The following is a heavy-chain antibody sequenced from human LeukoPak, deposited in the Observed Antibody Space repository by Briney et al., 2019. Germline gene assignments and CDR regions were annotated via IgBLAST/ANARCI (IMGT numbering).Heavy chain of an antibody. J-gene: IGHJ3*02. Sequence: PGGSLRLSCAASGFTFDDYGMSWVRQGPGKGLEWVSAINRNGDSTGYADSVKGRFTISRDNAKNSLYLQMNSLRAEDTAVYYCARMQWLVLGDAFDIWGQGTMVTVSS. V-gene: IGHV3-20*04. CDR1: GFTFDDYG. CDR3: ARMQWLVLGDAFDI. D-gene: IGHD6-19*01. CDR2: INRNGDST.